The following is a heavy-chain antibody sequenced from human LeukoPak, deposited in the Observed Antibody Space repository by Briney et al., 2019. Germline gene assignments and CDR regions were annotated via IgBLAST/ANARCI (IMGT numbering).Heavy chain of an antibody. CDR3: ARDAGGYGSWFDP. J-gene: IGHJ5*02. CDR2: IYYSGST. Sequence: KPSETLSLTCTVSGGSISSGDYYWSWIRQPPGKGLEWIGYIYYSGSTYYNPSLKSRVTISVDTSRNQFSLKLSSVTAADTAVYYCARDAGGYGSWFDPWGQGTLVTVSS. V-gene: IGHV4-30-4*08. CDR1: GGSISSGDYY. D-gene: IGHD5-12*01.